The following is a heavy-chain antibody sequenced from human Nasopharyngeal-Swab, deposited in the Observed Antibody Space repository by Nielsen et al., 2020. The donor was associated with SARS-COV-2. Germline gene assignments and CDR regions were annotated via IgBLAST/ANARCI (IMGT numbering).Heavy chain of an antibody. V-gene: IGHV4-34*01. CDR3: ARGYSSSWYFCWFDP. J-gene: IGHJ5*02. D-gene: IGHD6-13*01. CDR1: GGSFSGYY. Sequence: SQTFSLTCAVYGGSFSGYYWSWIRQPPGKGLEWIGEINHSGSTNYNPSLKSRVTISVDTSKNQFSLKLSSVTAADTAVYYCARGYSSSWYFCWFDPWGQGTLVTVSS. CDR2: INHSGST.